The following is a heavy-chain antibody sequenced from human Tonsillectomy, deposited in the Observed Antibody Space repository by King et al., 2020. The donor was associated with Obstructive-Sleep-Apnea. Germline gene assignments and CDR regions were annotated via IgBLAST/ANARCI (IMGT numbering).Heavy chain of an antibody. CDR3: VKDCVQQLVVGWFDP. CDR2: ISWNSGNI. D-gene: IGHD6-13*01. V-gene: IGHV3-9*01. J-gene: IGHJ5*02. CDR1: GFTFDDSA. Sequence: QLVQSGGGLVQPGRSLRLSCAASGFTFDDSAMHWVRQAPGKGLEWVSGISWNSGNIAYADSVKGRFTISRDNAKNTLYLQMNHLRAEDTALYYCVKDCVQQLVVGWFDPWGQGNLVTVSS.